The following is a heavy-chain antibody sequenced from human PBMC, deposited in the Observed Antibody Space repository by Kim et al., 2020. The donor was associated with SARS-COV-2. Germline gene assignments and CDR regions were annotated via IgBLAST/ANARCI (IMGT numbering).Heavy chain of an antibody. CDR3: AKHVHLTCVTVLWYFDL. Sequence: GGSLRLSCEGSGFTFGSSAMTWVRQAPGKGLEWVSSIFGSGHGIYYPPSVRGRFSVSRDNSKNTLFLQMDNLRADDTGIYYCAKHVHLTCVTVLWYFDLWGRGTSVAVSS. V-gene: IGHV3-23*01. CDR1: GFTFGSSA. CDR2: IFGSGHGI. D-gene: IGHD2-21*02. J-gene: IGHJ2*01.